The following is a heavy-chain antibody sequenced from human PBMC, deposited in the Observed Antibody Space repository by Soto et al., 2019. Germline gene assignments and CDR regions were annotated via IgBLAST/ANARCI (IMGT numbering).Heavy chain of an antibody. CDR2: INHSGST. Sequence: SETLSLTCAVYGGSFSGYYWSWIRQPPGKGLEWIGEINHSGSTNYNPSLKSRVTISVDTSKNQFSLKLSSVTAADTAVYYCARGHIVVVPAPTANYYYYMDVWGKGTTVTVSS. CDR1: GGSFSGYY. CDR3: ARGHIVVVPAPTANYYYYMDV. J-gene: IGHJ6*03. V-gene: IGHV4-34*01. D-gene: IGHD2-2*01.